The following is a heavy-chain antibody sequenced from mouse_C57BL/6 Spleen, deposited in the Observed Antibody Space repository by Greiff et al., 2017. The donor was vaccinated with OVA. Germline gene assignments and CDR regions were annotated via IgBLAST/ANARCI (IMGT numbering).Heavy chain of an antibody. CDR3: ATPYGSSPWFAY. V-gene: IGHV1-82*01. Sequence: QVQLQQSGPELVKPGASVKISCKASGYAFSRSWMNWVKQRPGKGLEWIGRIYPGDGDPNYNGKFKGKATLTADKSSSTAYMQLSSLTSEDSAVYFCATPYGSSPWFAYWGQGTLVTVSA. CDR2: IYPGDGDP. D-gene: IGHD1-1*01. J-gene: IGHJ3*01. CDR1: GYAFSRSW.